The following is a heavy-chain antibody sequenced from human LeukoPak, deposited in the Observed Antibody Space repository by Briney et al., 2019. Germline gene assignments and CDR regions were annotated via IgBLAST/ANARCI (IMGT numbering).Heavy chain of an antibody. V-gene: IGHV3-48*01. J-gene: IGHJ4*02. D-gene: IGHD3-3*01. CDR3: ARDSDDFWSGYSPYYFDY. CDR1: GFTFSRYS. CDR2: IGTSNSPI. Sequence: PGGSLRLSCAASGFTFSRYSMNWARQAPGKGLEWISYIGTSNSPIYYADSVKGRFTISRDNAKNSLYLQMNSLSAEDTAVYYCARDSDDFWSGYSPYYFDYWGQGTLVTVSS.